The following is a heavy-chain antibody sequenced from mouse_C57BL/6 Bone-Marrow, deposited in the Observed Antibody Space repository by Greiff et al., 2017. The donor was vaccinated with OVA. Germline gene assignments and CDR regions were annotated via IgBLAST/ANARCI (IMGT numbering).Heavy chain of an antibody. V-gene: IGHV1-82*01. CDR2: IYPGDGDT. Sequence: QVQLQQSGPELVKPGASVKISCKASGYAFSSSWMNWVKQRPGKGLEWIGRIYPGDGDTNYNGKFKGKATLTADKSSSTAYMQLSSLTSEDSAVYFCARIHYYGSLDYWGQGTTLTVSS. D-gene: IGHD1-1*01. CDR3: ARIHYYGSLDY. CDR1: GYAFSSSW. J-gene: IGHJ2*01.